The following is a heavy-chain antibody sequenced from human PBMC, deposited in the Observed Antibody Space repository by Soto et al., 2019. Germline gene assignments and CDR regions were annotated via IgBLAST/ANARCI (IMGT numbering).Heavy chain of an antibody. D-gene: IGHD2-15*01. CDR2: IYWDDDK. V-gene: IGHV2-5*02. Sequence: QITLKESGPTLVKPTQTLTLTCTFSGFSLSTSGVGVGWIHPPPGKALEWLAFIYWDDDKRYSPSLKSRLTITKDTSKNQVVLTMTNMDPVDTATYYWAHRRVVTAKGNNWFDTWGQGTLVIVSS. CDR3: AHRRVVTAKGNNWFDT. J-gene: IGHJ5*02. CDR1: GFSLSTSGVG.